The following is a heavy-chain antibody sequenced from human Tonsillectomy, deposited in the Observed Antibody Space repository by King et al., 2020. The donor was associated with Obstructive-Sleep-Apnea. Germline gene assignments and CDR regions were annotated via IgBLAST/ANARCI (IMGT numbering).Heavy chain of an antibody. CDR2: IYYSGST. CDR3: ARVPYDFWSGYPTYFDY. V-gene: IGHV4-39*07. D-gene: IGHD3-3*01. Sequence: QLQESGPGLVKPSETLSLTCTVSGGSISSSSYYWGWIRQPPGKGLEWIGSIYYSGSTYYNPSLKSRVTISVDTSKNQFSLKLSSGTAADTAVYYCARVPYDFWSGYPTYFDYWGHGTLVTVSS. CDR1: GGSISSSSYY. J-gene: IGHJ4*01.